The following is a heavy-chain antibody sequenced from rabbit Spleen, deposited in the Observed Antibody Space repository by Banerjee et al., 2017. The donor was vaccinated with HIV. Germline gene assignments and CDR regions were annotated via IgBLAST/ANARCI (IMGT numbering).Heavy chain of an antibody. J-gene: IGHJ4*01. D-gene: IGHD4-2*01. CDR1: GFSFSGSYY. CDR3: ARAGGTYGGMSIGNGYGL. V-gene: IGHV1S45*01. Sequence: QEHLVESGGGLVQPEGSLTLTCTASGFSFSGSYYMCWVRQAPGKGLEWIACIYGGSGGSTFYASWAKGRFTISKTSSTTVTLQMTSLTAADTATYFCARAGGTYGGMSIGNGYGLWGPGTLVTVS. CDR2: IYGGSGGST.